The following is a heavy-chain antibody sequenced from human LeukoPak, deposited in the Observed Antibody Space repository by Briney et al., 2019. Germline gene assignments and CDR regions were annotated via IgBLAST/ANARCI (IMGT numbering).Heavy chain of an antibody. Sequence: GGSLRLSCAASGFTFSSYAMSWVRQAPGKGLEWVSAISGSGGSTCYADSVKGRFTISRDNSKNTLYLQMNSLRAEDTAVYYCAKDLGRGNYYDSSPYWGQGTLVTVSS. CDR3: AKDLGRGNYYDSSPY. CDR1: GFTFSSYA. V-gene: IGHV3-23*01. CDR2: ISGSGGST. D-gene: IGHD3-22*01. J-gene: IGHJ4*02.